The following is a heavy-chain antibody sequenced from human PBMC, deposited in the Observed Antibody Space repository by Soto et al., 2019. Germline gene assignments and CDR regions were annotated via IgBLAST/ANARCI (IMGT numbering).Heavy chain of an antibody. CDR1: GGTFSSYA. J-gene: IGHJ4*02. D-gene: IGHD3-10*01. CDR3: ASGTTYYYASGSYRAAAFDY. CDR2: IIPIFGTA. Sequence: SVKVSCKASGGTFSSYAISWVRQAPGQGLEWMGGIIPIFGTANYAQKFQGRVTITADESTSTAYMELSSLRSEDTAVYYCASGTTYYYASGSYRAAAFDYWGQGTLVTVSS. V-gene: IGHV1-69*13.